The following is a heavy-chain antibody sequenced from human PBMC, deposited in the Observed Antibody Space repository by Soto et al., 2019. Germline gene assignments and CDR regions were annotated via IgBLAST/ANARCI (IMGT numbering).Heavy chain of an antibody. CDR3: VRDQGIPVTA. D-gene: IGHD6-19*01. CDR1: GFAVSSNY. J-gene: IGHJ4*02. V-gene: IGHV3-53*01. CDR2: IYSVGST. Sequence: EVQLVESGGGLIQPGGSLRLSCAASGFAVSSNYMSWVRQAPGKGLEWISVIYSVGSTYYADSVKGRFTISRDNSKNTVYLQMNSLRAEDTAGYYCVRDQGIPVTAWGQGTLVTVSS.